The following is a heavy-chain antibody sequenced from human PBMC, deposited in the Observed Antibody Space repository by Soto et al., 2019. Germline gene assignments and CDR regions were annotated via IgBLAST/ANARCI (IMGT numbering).Heavy chain of an antibody. CDR1: GGSISDSDW. CDR3: ARDATLDSGGYYYVSWFDL. D-gene: IGHD3-22*01. Sequence: SETLSLTGVVSGGSISDSDWWSWVRQRPGKGLEWIGEIFHSGSTNYNPSLKSRVTMSVDKSKNQFSLKLNSVTAADTAVYFCARDATLDSGGYYYVSWFDLWGQGTPVTVSS. CDR2: IFHSGST. V-gene: IGHV4-4*02. J-gene: IGHJ5*02.